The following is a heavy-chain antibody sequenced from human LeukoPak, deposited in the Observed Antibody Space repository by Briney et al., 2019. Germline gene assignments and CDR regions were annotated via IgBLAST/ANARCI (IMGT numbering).Heavy chain of an antibody. V-gene: IGHV3-23*01. CDR2: ISGSGGST. CDR1: GFTFSSYG. CDR3: AKGTRMITFGGVIADFDY. D-gene: IGHD3-16*02. J-gene: IGHJ4*02. Sequence: GGSLRLSCAASGFTFSSYGMSWVRQAPGKGLEWVSVISGSGGSTYYADSVNGRFTISRDNSKNTLYLQMNSLRAEDTAVYYCAKGTRMITFGGVIADFDYWGQGTLVTVSS.